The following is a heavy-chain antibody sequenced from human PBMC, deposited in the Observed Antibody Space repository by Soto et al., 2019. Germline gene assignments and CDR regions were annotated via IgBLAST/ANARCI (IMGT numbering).Heavy chain of an antibody. CDR1: GGSISSYY. Sequence: SETLSLTCNVSGGSISSYYWSWIRQSPGKGLEWIGYIYYSGTTTYNPSLKSRVAISLETSKSQFSLRLSSVTASDTAVYYGARLGEYYQSLDPWGQGTLVTVSS. J-gene: IGHJ5*02. V-gene: IGHV4-59*08. CDR3: ARLGEYYQSLDP. D-gene: IGHD2-2*01. CDR2: IYYSGTT.